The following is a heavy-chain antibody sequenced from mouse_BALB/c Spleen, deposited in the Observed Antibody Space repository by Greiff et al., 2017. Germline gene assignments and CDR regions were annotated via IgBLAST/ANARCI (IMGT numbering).Heavy chain of an antibody. CDR1: GFTFSNYW. CDR3: TSLWLRRGEFAY. D-gene: IGHD2-2*01. V-gene: IGHV6-6*02. Sequence: EVKVEESGGGLVQPGGSMKLSCVASGFTFSNYWMNWVRQSPEKGLEWVAEIRLKSNNYATHYAESVKGRFTISRDDSKSSVYLQMNNLRAEDTGIYYCTSLWLRRGEFAYWGQGTLVTVSA. CDR2: IRLKSNNYAT. J-gene: IGHJ3*01.